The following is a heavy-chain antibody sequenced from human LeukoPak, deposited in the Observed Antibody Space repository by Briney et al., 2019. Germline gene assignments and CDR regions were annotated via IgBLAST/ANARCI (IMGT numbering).Heavy chain of an antibody. J-gene: IGHJ5*02. CDR2: IYYSGST. D-gene: IGHD3-3*01. CDR3: AREGGDFWSGYYPNWFDP. CDR1: GGSISSSSYY. Sequence: SETLSLTCTVSGGSISSSSYYWGWIRQPPGKGLEWIGSIYYSGSTYYNPSLKSRVTISVDTSKNQFSLKLSSVTAADTAVYYCAREGGDFWSGYYPNWFDPWGQGTLVTVSS. V-gene: IGHV4-39*07.